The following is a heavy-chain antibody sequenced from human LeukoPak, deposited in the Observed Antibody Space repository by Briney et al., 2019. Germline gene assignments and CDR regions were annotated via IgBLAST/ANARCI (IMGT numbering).Heavy chain of an antibody. CDR2: ITAYSGNT. CDR3: ATPLIGQGVSLGY. Sequence: GASVKVSCKASGYTXTTYGISGVRQAPGQGLEWMGWITAYSGNTYYAQKPQGRVTMTTDTSTSTAYMELRSLRSDDTAVYYCATPLIGQGVSLGYWGQGTLVTVSS. CDR1: GYTXTTYG. D-gene: IGHD3-16*01. V-gene: IGHV1-18*01. J-gene: IGHJ4*02.